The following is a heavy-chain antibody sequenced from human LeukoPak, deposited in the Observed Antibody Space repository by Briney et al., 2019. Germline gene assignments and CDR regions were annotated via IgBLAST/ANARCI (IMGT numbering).Heavy chain of an antibody. Sequence: SETLSLTCTVSGGSISSYYWSWIRQPPGKGLEWIGYIYYSGSTNYNPSLKSRVTISVDTSKNQFSLKLSSVTAADTAVYYCARGYTEMTTILGYWGQGTLVTVSS. D-gene: IGHD5-24*01. CDR1: GGSISSYY. J-gene: IGHJ4*02. CDR3: ARGYTEMTTILGY. V-gene: IGHV4-59*08. CDR2: IYYSGST.